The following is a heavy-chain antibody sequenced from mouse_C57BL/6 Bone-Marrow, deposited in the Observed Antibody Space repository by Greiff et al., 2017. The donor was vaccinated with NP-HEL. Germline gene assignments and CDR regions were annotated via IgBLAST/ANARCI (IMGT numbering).Heavy chain of an antibody. J-gene: IGHJ1*03. V-gene: IGHV14-1*01. CDR3: TTWGWYWYFDV. Sequence: VQLQQSGAELVRPGASVKLSCTASGFNIKDYYMHWVKQRPEQGLEWIGRIDPEDGDTEYAPKFQGKATMTEDTSSTTAYLQLSSLTSEDTAVYYCTTWGWYWYFDVWGTGTTVTVSS. CDR1: GFNIKDYY. CDR2: IDPEDGDT.